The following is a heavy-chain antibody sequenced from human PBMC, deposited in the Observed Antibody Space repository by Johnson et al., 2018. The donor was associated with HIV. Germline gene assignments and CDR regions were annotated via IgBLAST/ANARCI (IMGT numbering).Heavy chain of an antibody. D-gene: IGHD5/OR15-5a*01. CDR2: IGPAADT. CDR3: ARDVYAGAHEN. J-gene: IGHJ3*01. V-gene: IGHV3-13*01. CDR1: GFTFSSYD. Sequence: VQLVESGGGLVQPGGSLRLSCAASGFTFSSYDMHWVRQATGKGLESVSPIGPAADTYYADSVKGRFTISRDNAKNSLYLQMNSLRAEDTAVYYCARDVYAGAHENWGQGTRVTVSS.